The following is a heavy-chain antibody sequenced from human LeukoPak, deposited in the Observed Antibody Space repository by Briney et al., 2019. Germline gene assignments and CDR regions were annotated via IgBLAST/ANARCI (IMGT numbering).Heavy chain of an antibody. Sequence: GGSLRLSCAASGFTFSSYAMSWVRQAPGKGLEWVSSIGGGGTYTYYADSVKGRFTISRNNFKNTLYLQMNSLRAEDTAVYFCAKDIGYSDWALDYWGRGALVTVSS. CDR2: IGGGGTYT. CDR3: AKDIGYSDWALDY. J-gene: IGHJ4*02. CDR1: GFTFSSYA. V-gene: IGHV3-23*01. D-gene: IGHD6-13*01.